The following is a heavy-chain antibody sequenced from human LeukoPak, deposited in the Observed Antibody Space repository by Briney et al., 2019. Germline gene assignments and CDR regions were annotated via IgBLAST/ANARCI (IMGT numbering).Heavy chain of an antibody. D-gene: IGHD3-22*01. V-gene: IGHV4-38-2*02. Sequence: SETLSLTCSVSGYSISSGYYWGWFRQPPGKGLEWIGSIFRSGSTNYNPSLQSRGTVSVDTSKNQFSLTLTPVTAADTAVYFCARHVGSTGYCEYWGQGVLVTVSS. CDR1: GYSISSGYY. CDR2: IFRSGST. J-gene: IGHJ4*02. CDR3: ARHVGSTGYCEY.